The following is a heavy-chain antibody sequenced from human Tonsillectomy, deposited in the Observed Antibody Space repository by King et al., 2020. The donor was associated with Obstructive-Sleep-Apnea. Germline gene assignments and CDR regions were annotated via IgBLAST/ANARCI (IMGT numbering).Heavy chain of an antibody. CDR1: GGSISTYY. Sequence: QVQLQESGPGLVKPSETLSLICTVSGGSISTYYWRWIRQPPGKGLEWIGNIFYSGSTNYNPSLKSRVSISVDTSKNQFSLKVSSVSAADTAVYYCARHSSSWAHFDYWGQGTLVTVS. D-gene: IGHD6-13*01. CDR3: ARHSSSWAHFDY. J-gene: IGHJ4*02. CDR2: IFYSGST. V-gene: IGHV4-59*08.